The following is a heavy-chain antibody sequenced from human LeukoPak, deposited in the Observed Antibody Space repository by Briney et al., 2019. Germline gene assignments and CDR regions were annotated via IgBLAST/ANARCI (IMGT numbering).Heavy chain of an antibody. D-gene: IGHD4-17*01. J-gene: IGHJ4*02. V-gene: IGHV3-21*01. Sequence: GGSLRLSCAASGFTFSIYSMTWVRQAPGKGLEWVSIISSGSSAIFSADALKGRFTISRDDAKNLLYLDMNSLRAEDTAVYYCARGHTAVTRHFDFWGQGTLVTVSS. CDR2: ISSGSSAI. CDR3: ARGHTAVTRHFDF. CDR1: GFTFSIYS.